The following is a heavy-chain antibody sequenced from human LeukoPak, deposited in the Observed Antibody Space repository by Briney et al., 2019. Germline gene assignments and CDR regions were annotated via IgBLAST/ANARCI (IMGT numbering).Heavy chain of an antibody. CDR2: INPNSGGT. V-gene: IGHV1-2*02. J-gene: IGHJ4*02. Sequence: ASVKVSCKASGYTFTDYYMHWVRQAPGQGLEWMGWINPNSGGTNYAQKFQGRVTMTRDTSISTAYMELSRLRSDDTAVYYCARSDYYGSGSYDYWGQGTLVTVSS. CDR1: GYTFTDYY. D-gene: IGHD3-10*01. CDR3: ARSDYYGSGSYDY.